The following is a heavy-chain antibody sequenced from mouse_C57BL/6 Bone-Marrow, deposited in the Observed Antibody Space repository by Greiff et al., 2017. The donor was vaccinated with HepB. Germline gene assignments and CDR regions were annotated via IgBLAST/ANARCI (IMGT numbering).Heavy chain of an antibody. Sequence: VHLVESGPGLVQPSQSLSITCTVSGFSLTSYGVHWVRQSPGKGLEWLGVIWRGGSTDYNAAFMSRLSITKDNSKSQVFFKMNSLQADDTAIYYCAKEAHYGSPYFDYWGQGTTLTVSS. J-gene: IGHJ2*01. V-gene: IGHV2-5*01. CDR2: IWRGGST. CDR1: GFSLTSYG. D-gene: IGHD1-1*01. CDR3: AKEAHYGSPYFDY.